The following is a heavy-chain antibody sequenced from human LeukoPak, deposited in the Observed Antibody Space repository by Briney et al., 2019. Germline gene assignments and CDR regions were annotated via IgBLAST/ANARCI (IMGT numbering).Heavy chain of an antibody. CDR1: GFTFSSYG. CDR3: ARDAHKVSPYRVSLLFYYYYGMDV. CDR2: ISYDGSNK. V-gene: IGHV3-30*03. D-gene: IGHD5/OR15-5a*01. Sequence: GGSLRLSCAASGFTFSSYGMHWVRQAPGKGLEWVAVISYDGSNKYYADSVKGRFTISRDNSKNTLYLQMNSLRAEDTAVYYCARDAHKVSPYRVSLLFYYYYGMDVWGQGTTVTVSS. J-gene: IGHJ6*02.